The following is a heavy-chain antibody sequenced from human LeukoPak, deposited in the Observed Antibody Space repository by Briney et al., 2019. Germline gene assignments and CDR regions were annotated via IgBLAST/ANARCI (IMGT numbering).Heavy chain of an antibody. V-gene: IGHV3-11*01. CDR2: ISPGGHTM. CDR3: AGGLDIAVAGPGGYFDY. J-gene: IGHJ4*02. D-gene: IGHD6-19*01. CDR1: GFGFSDHH. Sequence: PGGSLRLSCAASGFGFSDHHMNWIRQAPGKGPEWVAYISPGGHTMHFADSVRGRFTISRDNGKKSVYLQMNSLTAEDTAVYYCAGGLDIAVAGPGGYFDYWGQGTLVTVSS.